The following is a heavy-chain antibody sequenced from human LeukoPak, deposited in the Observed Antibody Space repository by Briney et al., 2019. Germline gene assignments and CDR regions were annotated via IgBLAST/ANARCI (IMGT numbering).Heavy chain of an antibody. CDR3: ARDHYYDSRGT. CDR1: GGSFSGYY. CDR2: INHSGST. Sequence: SETLSLTCAVYGGSFSGYYWSWIRQPPGKGLEWIGEINHSGSTNYNPSLKSRVTISVDTSKNQFSLKLSSVTAADTAVYYCARDHYYDSRGTWGQGTMVTVSS. D-gene: IGHD3-22*01. V-gene: IGHV4-34*01. J-gene: IGHJ3*01.